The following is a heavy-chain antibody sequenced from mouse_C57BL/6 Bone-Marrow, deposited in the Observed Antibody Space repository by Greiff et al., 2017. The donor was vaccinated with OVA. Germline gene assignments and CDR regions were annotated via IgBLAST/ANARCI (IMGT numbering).Heavy chain of an antibody. V-gene: IGHV14-4*01. Sequence: DVKLQESGAELVRPGASVKLSCTASGFNIKDDYMHWVKQRPEQGLEWIGWIDPENGDTEYASKFQGKATITADTSSNTAYLQLSSLTSEDTAVYYCTTALLLRYFAYWGQGTLVTVSA. CDR3: TTALLLRYFAY. J-gene: IGHJ3*01. CDR2: IDPENGDT. D-gene: IGHD1-1*01. CDR1: GFNIKDDY.